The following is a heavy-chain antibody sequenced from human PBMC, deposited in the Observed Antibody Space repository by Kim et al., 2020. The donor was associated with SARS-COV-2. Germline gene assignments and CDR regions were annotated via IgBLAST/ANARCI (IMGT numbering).Heavy chain of an antibody. V-gene: IGHV4-34*01. J-gene: IGHJ4*02. CDR3: ARGYHVWGSYRGRGRYFDY. Sequence: RVTISVDTSKNQFSLKLSSVTAADTAVYYCARGYHVWGSYRGRGRYFDYWGQGTLVTVSS. D-gene: IGHD3-16*02.